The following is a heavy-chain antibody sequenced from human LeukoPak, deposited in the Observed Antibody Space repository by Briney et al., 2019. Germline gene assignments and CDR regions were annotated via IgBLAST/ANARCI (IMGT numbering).Heavy chain of an antibody. J-gene: IGHJ6*03. CDR3: ARGKIRIFGVVPMDV. D-gene: IGHD3-3*01. Sequence: SETLSLTCAVYGGSFSGYYWSWIRQPPGKGLEWIGEIIHSGSTDYSPSLKSRVTISVDTSKNQLSLKLSSVTAADTAVYYCARGKIRIFGVVPMDVWGKGTTVTVSS. V-gene: IGHV4-34*01. CDR1: GGSFSGYY. CDR2: IIHSGST.